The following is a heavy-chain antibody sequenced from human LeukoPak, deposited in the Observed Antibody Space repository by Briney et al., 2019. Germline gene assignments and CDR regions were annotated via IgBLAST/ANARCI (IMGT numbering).Heavy chain of an antibody. CDR1: GFTFSSYS. CDR2: ISSSSSYI. J-gene: IGHJ6*03. CDR3: SCKYGSGRYKVYYYYMDV. D-gene: IGHD3-10*01. V-gene: IGHV3-21*01. Sequence: GGSLRLSCAASGFTFSSYSMNWVRQAPGKGLEWVSSISSSSSYIYYADSVKGRFTISRDNAKNSLYLQMNSLRAEDTAVYYCSCKYGSGRYKVYYYYMDVWGKGTTVTVSS.